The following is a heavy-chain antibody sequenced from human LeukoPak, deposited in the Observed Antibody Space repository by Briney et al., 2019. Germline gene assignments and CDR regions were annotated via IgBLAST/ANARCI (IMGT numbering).Heavy chain of an antibody. CDR3: AKVRGPYYDSSGAFDY. D-gene: IGHD3-22*01. V-gene: IGHV3-23*01. CDR2: ISGSGGST. CDR1: GGSISSYY. J-gene: IGHJ4*02. Sequence: ETLSLTCTVSGGSISSYYWSWVRQAPGKGLEWVSAISGSGGSTYYADSVKGRFTISRDNSKNTLYLQMNSLRAEDTAVYYCAKVRGPYYDSSGAFDYWGQGTLVTVSS.